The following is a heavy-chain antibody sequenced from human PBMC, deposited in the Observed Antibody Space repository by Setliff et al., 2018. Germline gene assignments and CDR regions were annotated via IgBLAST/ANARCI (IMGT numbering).Heavy chain of an antibody. CDR2: IYVTEST. V-gene: IGHV4-4*07. CDR1: GDSISNYH. CDR3: AASRAYTGAVEEWFLPKTFDF. D-gene: IGHD3-10*01. J-gene: IGHJ4*02. Sequence: ASETLSLTCTVSGDSISNYHWNWIRQPAGKGLEWIGRIYVTESTKYNPSLKSRVTLSIDTSKNQFSLKLSSVTAADAALYYCAASRAYTGAVEEWFLPKTFDFWGQGSPVTVSS.